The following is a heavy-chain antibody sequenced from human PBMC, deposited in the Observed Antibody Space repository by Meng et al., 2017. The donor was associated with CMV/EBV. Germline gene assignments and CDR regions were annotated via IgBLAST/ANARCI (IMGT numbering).Heavy chain of an antibody. CDR2: ISSSGSTI. D-gene: IGHD3-3*01. CDR3: ARDHHYDGWFDP. J-gene: IGHJ5*02. Sequence: GESLKISCAASGFTFSDYYMSWIRQAPGKGLEWVSYISSSGSTIYYADSVKGRFTISRDNAKNSLYLQMNSPRAEGTAVYYCARDHHYDGWFDPWGQGTLVTVSS. CDR1: GFTFSDYY. V-gene: IGHV3-11*04.